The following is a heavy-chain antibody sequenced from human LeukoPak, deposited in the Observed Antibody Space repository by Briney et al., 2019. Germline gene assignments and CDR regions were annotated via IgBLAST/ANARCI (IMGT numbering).Heavy chain of an antibody. V-gene: IGHV4-59*01. CDR3: ARGGCSSTSCPPDY. D-gene: IGHD2-2*01. Sequence: SETLSLTCTVSGGSISSYYWSWIRQPPGKGLEWIGFIYYSESTSYNPSLKSRVSISVDMSKNQLSLKLNSVTAADTAVYYCARGGCSSTSCPPDYWGQGTLVIVSS. J-gene: IGHJ4*02. CDR2: IYYSEST. CDR1: GGSISSYY.